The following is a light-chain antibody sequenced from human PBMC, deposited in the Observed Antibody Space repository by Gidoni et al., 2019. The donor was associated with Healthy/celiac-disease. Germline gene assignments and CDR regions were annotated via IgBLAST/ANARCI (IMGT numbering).Light chain of an antibody. V-gene: IGKV3-20*01. CDR3: QQYGSSPLT. CDR2: GAS. Sequence: PGTLSLSPGERATLSCRASQSVSSSYLAWYQQKPGQAPRLLIYGASSRATGIPDRFSGSGSGTDFTLTISRLEPEDFAVYYCQQYGSSPLTFGGGTKVEIK. J-gene: IGKJ4*01. CDR1: QSVSSSY.